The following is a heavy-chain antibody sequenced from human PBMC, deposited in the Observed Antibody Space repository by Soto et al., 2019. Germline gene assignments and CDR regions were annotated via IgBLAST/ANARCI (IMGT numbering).Heavy chain of an antibody. CDR3: ARRGTTGYCSGDTCYSGALDI. J-gene: IGHJ3*02. CDR2: IYYSGNT. V-gene: IGHV4-30-4*01. CDR1: GGSISSGYYY. D-gene: IGHD2-15*01. Sequence: SETLSLTCSVSGGSISSGYYYWSWIRQPPGKGLEWIGNIYYSGNTYYNPSLKSRVTISIDTSKNQFSLKLSSVTAADTAVYYCARRGTTGYCSGDTCYSGALDIWGQGTMVTVSS.